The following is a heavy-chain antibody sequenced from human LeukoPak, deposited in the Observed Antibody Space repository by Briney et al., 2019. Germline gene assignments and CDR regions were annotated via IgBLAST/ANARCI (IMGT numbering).Heavy chain of an antibody. D-gene: IGHD1-1*01. V-gene: IGHV1-2*02. Sequence: ASVKVSCKASGYTFSGYYIHWVRQAPGQGLEWMGWINPNSGATNYAQKFRGGVTMTRDTSITTFYMEVSRLRSDDTAVYYCARYNWNDVVSALDYWGQGTLVTVSS. J-gene: IGHJ4*02. CDR1: GYTFSGYY. CDR2: INPNSGAT. CDR3: ARYNWNDVVSALDY.